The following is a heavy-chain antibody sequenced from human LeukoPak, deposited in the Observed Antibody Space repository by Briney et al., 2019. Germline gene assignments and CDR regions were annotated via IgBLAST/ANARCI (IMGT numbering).Heavy chain of an antibody. CDR1: GFTFSNAW. CDR3: TTPPGQWLVRCS. J-gene: IGHJ5*02. CDR2: IKSKTDGGTT. Sequence: GGSLRLSCAASGFTFSNAWMSWVLQAPGKGLEWVGRIKSKTDGGTTDYAAPVKGRFTISRDDSKNTLYLQMNSLKTEDTAVYYCTTPPGQWLVRCSWGQGTLVTVSS. V-gene: IGHV3-15*01. D-gene: IGHD6-19*01.